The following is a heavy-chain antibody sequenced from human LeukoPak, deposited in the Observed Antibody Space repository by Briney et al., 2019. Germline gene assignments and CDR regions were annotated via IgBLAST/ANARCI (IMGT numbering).Heavy chain of an antibody. CDR1: GYSISSGYY. J-gene: IGHJ5*02. D-gene: IGHD6-19*01. CDR3: ARDGPISSGWYLRVSWFDP. Sequence: PSETLSLTCTVSGYSISSGYYWGWIRQPPGKGLEWIGSIYHSGGTYYNPSLKSRVTISVDTSKNQFSLKLSSVTAADTAVYYCARDGPISSGWYLRVSWFDPWGQGTLVTVSS. CDR2: IYHSGGT. V-gene: IGHV4-38-2*02.